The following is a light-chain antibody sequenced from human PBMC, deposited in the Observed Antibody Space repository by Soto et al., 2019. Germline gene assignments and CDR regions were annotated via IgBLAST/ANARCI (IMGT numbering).Light chain of an antibody. CDR1: SSDVGAYNY. V-gene: IGLV2-8*01. CDR2: EVA. J-gene: IGLJ1*01. CDR3: ISYAGSTNFFV. Sequence: ALTQPPSASGSPGQSVTISCGGTSSDVGAYNYVSWYQQHPGKAPKLMIYEVAKRPSGVPDRFSGSKSGTTASLTVSGLQPEDEADYYCISYAGSTNFFVFGTGTKVTVL.